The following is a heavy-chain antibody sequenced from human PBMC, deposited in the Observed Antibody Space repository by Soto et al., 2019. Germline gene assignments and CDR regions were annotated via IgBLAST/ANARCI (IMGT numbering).Heavy chain of an antibody. V-gene: IGHV1-8*01. CDR1: GYPFITYD. CDR3: GRGRSGDLGIFH. J-gene: IGHJ4*01. D-gene: IGHD3-3*02. Sequence: SVQVSCTASGYPFITYDINWVRQAPGQGLAWMGWMNPYNGNAGYAQNFQGRVTMTRNTSINTAYMELSSLRSNDTAVDYCGRGRSGDLGIFHCGQATVVTVPS. CDR2: MNPYNGNA.